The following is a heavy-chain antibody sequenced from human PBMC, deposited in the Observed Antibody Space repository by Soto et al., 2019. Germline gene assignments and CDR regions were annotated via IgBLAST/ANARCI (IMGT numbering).Heavy chain of an antibody. CDR1: GFTFNDYS. CDR2: ISSSGTYI. D-gene: IGHD3-10*01. CDR3: MRAGHVFDVHYYGMDL. Sequence: VGSLRLSCEASGFTFNDYSMDWVRQAPEKGLEWVSSISSSGTYIYYADSVKGRFAISRDNANNVMYLQMDTLRAEDTAVYYCMRAGHVFDVHYYGMDLWGQGTTVTVSS. V-gene: IGHV3-21*01. J-gene: IGHJ6*02.